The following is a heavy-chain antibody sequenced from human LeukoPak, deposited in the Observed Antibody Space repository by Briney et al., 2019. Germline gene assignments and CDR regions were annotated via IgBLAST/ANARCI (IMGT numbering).Heavy chain of an antibody. V-gene: IGHV3-9*01. CDR1: GFTFDDYA. CDR3: AKDAHRELANWFDP. CDR2: ISWNSGSI. D-gene: IGHD1-7*01. J-gene: IGHJ5*02. Sequence: GRSLRLSCAASGFTFDDYAMHWVRQAPGKGLEWVSGISWNSGSIGYADSVKGRFTISRDNAKNSLYLQMNSLRAEDTALYYCAKDAHRELANWFDPWGQGTLVTVSS.